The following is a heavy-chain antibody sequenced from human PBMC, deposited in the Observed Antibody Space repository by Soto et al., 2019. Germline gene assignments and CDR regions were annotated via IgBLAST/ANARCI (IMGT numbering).Heavy chain of an antibody. J-gene: IGHJ4*02. V-gene: IGHV1-8*01. D-gene: IGHD3-16*01. CDR1: GYTFTSYD. CDR2: MNPNSGNT. Sequence: ASVKVSCKASGYTFTSYDINWVRQATGQGLEWMGWMNPNSGNTGYAQKFQGRVTMTRNTSISTAYMELSSLRSEDTAVYYCVGPLDFSLTPMGGNYWGQGTLVTVSS. CDR3: VGPLDFSLTPMGGNY.